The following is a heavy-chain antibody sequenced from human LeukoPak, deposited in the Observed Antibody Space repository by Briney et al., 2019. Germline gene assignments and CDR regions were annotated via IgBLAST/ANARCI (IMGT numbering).Heavy chain of an antibody. V-gene: IGHV1-69*08. J-gene: IGHJ5*02. Sequence: SVTVSCKASGGSFSDYSISWVRQAPGQGLEWMGRIIAILDTAHYAQKFQGRFTITADKSTTTVYMELSSLRSDDPAVYYCVRSGYDYASFDPWGEGSLVTVSS. CDR3: VRSGYDYASFDP. D-gene: IGHD5-12*01. CDR1: GGSFSDYS. CDR2: IIAILDTA.